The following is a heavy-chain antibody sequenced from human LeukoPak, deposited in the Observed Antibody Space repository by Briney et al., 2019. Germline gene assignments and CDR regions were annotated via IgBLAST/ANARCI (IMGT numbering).Heavy chain of an antibody. V-gene: IGHV1-2*02. D-gene: IGHD6-6*01. CDR2: INPNSGGT. CDR1: GYTFTGYY. Sequence: ASVKVSCKASGYTFTGYYMHWVRQAPGQGLEWMGWINPNSGGTNYAQKFQGRVTITRDTSISTAYMELSRLRSDDTAVYYCARDRRSKSSSSAGYWGQGTLVTVSS. CDR3: ARDRRSKSSSSAGY. J-gene: IGHJ4*02.